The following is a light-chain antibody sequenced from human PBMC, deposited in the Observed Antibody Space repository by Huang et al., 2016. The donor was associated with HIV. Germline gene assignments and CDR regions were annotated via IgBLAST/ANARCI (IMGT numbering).Light chain of an antibody. Sequence: EIVLTQSPATLSVSPGERVTLPCRASQSLSSQLAWYQQKRGQAPRLLISGVSTRATDIPARFSGSGSGTDFTLTINSLQSEDFATYYCQQYNDWPLTFGQGTEVEIK. CDR2: GVS. CDR3: QQYNDWPLT. V-gene: IGKV3-15*01. J-gene: IGKJ1*01. CDR1: QSLSSQ.